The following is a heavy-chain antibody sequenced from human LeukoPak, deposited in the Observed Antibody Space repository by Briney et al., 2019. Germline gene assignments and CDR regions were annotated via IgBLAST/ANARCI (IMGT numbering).Heavy chain of an antibody. CDR2: INADGSTA. CDR3: VVVVEPPDSDGFDV. V-gene: IGHV3-74*01. CDR1: GFTFGNSW. J-gene: IGHJ3*01. Sequence: GGSLRLSCAASGFTFGNSWVHWVRQAPGKGLVWVSLINADGSTATYADSVKGRFTISRDNARKTLSLQMNSLTIEDTAVYYCVVVVEPPDSDGFDVWGQGTMITVSS. D-gene: IGHD1-14*01.